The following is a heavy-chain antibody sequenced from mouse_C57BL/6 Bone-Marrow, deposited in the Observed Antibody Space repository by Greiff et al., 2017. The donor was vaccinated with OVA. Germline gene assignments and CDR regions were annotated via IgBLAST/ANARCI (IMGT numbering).Heavy chain of an antibody. CDR3: ARLLLLPPYAMDY. Sequence: EVKLLESGGGLVQPAESLSLSCAFNEYAFPSHDLSCFRKTPEKRLELVAAIISDGGSTYYPDSMESRLIISRDNTKKTLYLQMSSLRSEDTALYYCARLLLLPPYAMDYWGQGTSVTVSS. J-gene: IGHJ4*01. D-gene: IGHD1-1*01. V-gene: IGHV5-2*01. CDR1: EYAFPSHD. CDR2: IISDGGST.